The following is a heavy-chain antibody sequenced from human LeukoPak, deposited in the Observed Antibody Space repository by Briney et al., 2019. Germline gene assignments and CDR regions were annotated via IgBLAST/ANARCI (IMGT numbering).Heavy chain of an antibody. J-gene: IGHJ4*02. CDR3: ARDPKQGGTYWNYFDY. CDR1: GLTFSSYW. D-gene: IGHD1-26*01. V-gene: IGHV3-74*01. Sequence: GGSLRLSCAASGLTFSSYWMHWVRQAPGKGPVWVSRINSDGSSTSYADSVKGRFTISRDNAKNTLYLRMNSLRAEDTAVYYCARDPKQGGTYWNYFDYWGQGALVTVSP. CDR2: INSDGSST.